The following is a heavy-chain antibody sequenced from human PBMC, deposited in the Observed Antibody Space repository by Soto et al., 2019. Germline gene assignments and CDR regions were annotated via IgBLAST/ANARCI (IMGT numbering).Heavy chain of an antibody. V-gene: IGHV2-5*02. CDR1: GFSLTSKDLG. Sequence: XGPTLVTPTQTLRLTCTLYGFSLTSKDLGVVWVRHPPGKALEWLSLIYWENDKRYSPSLKSRLTITKDTSKNQVVLKRTNMDPVDTATYYCAHTRYSRSSFDYSGKQSLVTVAS. CDR3: AHTRYSRSSFDY. CDR2: IYWENDK. J-gene: IGHJ4*02. D-gene: IGHD6-6*01.